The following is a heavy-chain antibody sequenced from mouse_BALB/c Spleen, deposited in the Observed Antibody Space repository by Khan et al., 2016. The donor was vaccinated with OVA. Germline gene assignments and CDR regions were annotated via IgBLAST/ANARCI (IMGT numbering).Heavy chain of an antibody. D-gene: IGHD2-14*01. V-gene: IGHV1-87*01. CDR3: ASYRYDYFDY. J-gene: IGHJ2*01. CDR1: GYTFTTYW. CDR2: IYPGDGDT. Sequence: VQLQQSGAELARPGASVKLSCKASGYTFTTYWMQWVKQRPGQGLEWIGTIYPGDGDTRYTQKFKGKATLTAEKSSSTAYMQLNSLASEDSAVYYCASYRYDYFDYWGQGTTLTVSS.